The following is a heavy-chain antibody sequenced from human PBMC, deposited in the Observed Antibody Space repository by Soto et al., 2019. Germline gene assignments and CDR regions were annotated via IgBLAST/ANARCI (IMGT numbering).Heavy chain of an antibody. CDR2: IYYSGTT. V-gene: IGHV4-59*01. CDR1: GGSISDYY. J-gene: IGHJ4*02. CDR3: ARDRNPSQLFY. Sequence: SETLSLTCTVSGGSISDYYWTWIRQPPGKGLEWIGHIYYSGTTNYNPSLESRVTISVDTSKNQFSLRLNSVTAADTAVYYCARDRNPSQLFYWGQGALVTVSS.